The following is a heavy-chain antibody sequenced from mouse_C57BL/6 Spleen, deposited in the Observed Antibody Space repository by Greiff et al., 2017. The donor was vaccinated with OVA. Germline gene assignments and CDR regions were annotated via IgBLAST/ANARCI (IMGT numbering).Heavy chain of an antibody. CDR1: GFTFSSYT. CDR2: ISGGGGNT. CDR3: ARQGLEGYFDY. V-gene: IGHV5-9*01. D-gene: IGHD2-2*01. J-gene: IGHJ2*01. Sequence: EVQLVESGGGLVKPGASLKLSCAASGFTFSSYTMSWVRQTPEKRLEWVATISGGGGNTYYPDSVKGRFTISRDNAKNTLYLQMSSLRSEDAALYYCARQGLEGYFDYWGQGTTLTVSS.